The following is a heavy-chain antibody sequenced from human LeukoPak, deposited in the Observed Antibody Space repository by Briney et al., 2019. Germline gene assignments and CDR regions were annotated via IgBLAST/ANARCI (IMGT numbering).Heavy chain of an antibody. Sequence: SGTLSLTCAASGGSISSNNWWGWVRQPPGKGLEWIGEIYHSGSPNYNPSLKSRVTISVDKSRNHFSLNLSSVTAADTAVYYCARVNINNWHSCDYWGQGTLVTVSS. CDR2: IYHSGSP. V-gene: IGHV4-4*02. CDR3: ARVNINNWHSCDY. J-gene: IGHJ4*02. D-gene: IGHD1-1*01. CDR1: GGSISSNNW.